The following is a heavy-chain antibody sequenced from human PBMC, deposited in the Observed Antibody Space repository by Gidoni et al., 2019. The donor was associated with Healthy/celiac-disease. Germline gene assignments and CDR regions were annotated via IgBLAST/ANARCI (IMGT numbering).Heavy chain of an antibody. J-gene: IGHJ4*02. D-gene: IGHD3-3*01. CDR2: MNPNSGNT. CDR3: ARGQKGFLEWLLPPDY. CDR1: GYTFTSYD. Sequence: QVQLVQSGAEVTKPGASVKVSCKASGYTFTSYDINWVRQATGQGLEWMGWMNPNSGNTGYAQKFQGRVTMTRNTSISTAYMELSSLRSEDTAVYYCARGQKGFLEWLLPPDYWGQGTLVTVSS. V-gene: IGHV1-8*01.